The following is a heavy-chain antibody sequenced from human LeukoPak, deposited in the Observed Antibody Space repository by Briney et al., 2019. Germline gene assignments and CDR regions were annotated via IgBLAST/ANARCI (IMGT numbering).Heavy chain of an antibody. CDR2: IYPRDGST. J-gene: IGHJ4*02. V-gene: IGHV1-46*01. CDR3: ARDQEGFDY. Sequence: ASVKISCKASGYSFTNNYIHWVRQAPGQGLEWMGMIYPRDGSTSYAQRFQDRVTVTRDTSTSTVHMELSGLRAEDTALYYCARDQEGFDYWGQGTLVTVSS. CDR1: GYSFTNNY.